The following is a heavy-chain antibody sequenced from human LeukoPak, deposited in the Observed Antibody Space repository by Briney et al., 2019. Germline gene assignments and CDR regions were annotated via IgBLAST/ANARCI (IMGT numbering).Heavy chain of an antibody. CDR3: AKDHAPYIMSRRCFDS. CDR2: ISDNGDTQ. D-gene: IGHD3-16*01. CDR1: GFTFSSYA. V-gene: IGHV3-23*01. J-gene: IGHJ4*02. Sequence: PGGSLRLSCAASGFTFSSYAMSWVRKAPGKGLEWVSGISDNGDTQYHPASVKGRFTMSKDNSNDTLYLQMNSLRAEDTVVYYWAKDHAPYIMSRRCFDSWGQGALVTVSS.